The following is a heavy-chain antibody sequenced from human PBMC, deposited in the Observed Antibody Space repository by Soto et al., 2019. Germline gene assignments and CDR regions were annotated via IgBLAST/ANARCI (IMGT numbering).Heavy chain of an antibody. D-gene: IGHD4-4*01. CDR2: IYYTGTT. CDR1: GGSVSSYFFY. Sequence: SETLSLTCTVSGGSVSSYFFYWSWVRQPPGQRLAWVGSIYYTGTTKYNPSLARRVAMSGDTSKKQFTLNLRSLTAADTARYYCAPLATSNCCYLFGSWRQRMLVTVSS. V-gene: IGHV4-61*01. J-gene: IGHJ4*02. CDR3: APLATSNCCYLFGS.